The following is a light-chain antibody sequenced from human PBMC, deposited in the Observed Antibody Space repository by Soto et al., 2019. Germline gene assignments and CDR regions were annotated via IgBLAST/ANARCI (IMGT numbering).Light chain of an antibody. CDR2: GAS. CDR1: QSVGSN. V-gene: IGKV3-15*01. J-gene: IGKJ1*01. Sequence: ETVITQSPSTLSVSPGERATLSCTASQSVGSNLAWYQQKPGQAPRLLIYGASSRATAIPARFSGSGSGTEFTLTISSLQSEDFAVYYCQQYNNWPRTFGQGTKVDIK. CDR3: QQYNNWPRT.